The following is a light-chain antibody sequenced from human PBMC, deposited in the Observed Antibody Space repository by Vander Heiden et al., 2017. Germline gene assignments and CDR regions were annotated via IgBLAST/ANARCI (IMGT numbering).Light chain of an antibody. V-gene: IGKV1-5*03. CDR3: QHENYSPYT. CDR2: KAS. CDR1: QSISRW. J-gene: IGKJ2*01. Sequence: DIQMTQSPSTLSASVGDRVTITCRASQSISRWLAWYRQKPGKAPKLLIYKASTLESGVPSRFSGSGSGTEFTLTISSLQPDDFATYYCQHENYSPYTFGQGTKLEIK.